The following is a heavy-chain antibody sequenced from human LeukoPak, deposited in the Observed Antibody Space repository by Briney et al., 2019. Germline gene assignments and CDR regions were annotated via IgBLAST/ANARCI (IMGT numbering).Heavy chain of an antibody. J-gene: IGHJ4*02. CDR3: ARESRDGYFDY. D-gene: IGHD5-24*01. V-gene: IGHV3-66*01. CDR1: GFTVSSNY. CDR2: IYSGGST. Sequence: GGSLRLSCAASGFTVSSNYMSWVRQAPGKGLEWASVIYSGGSTYYADSVKGRFTISRDNSKNTLYLQMNSLRAEDTAVYYCARESRDGYFDYWGQGTLVTVSS.